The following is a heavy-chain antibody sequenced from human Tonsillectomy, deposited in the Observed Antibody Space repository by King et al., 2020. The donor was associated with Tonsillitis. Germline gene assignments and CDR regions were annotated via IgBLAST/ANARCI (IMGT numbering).Heavy chain of an antibody. J-gene: IGHJ3*02. CDR2: IDWDDDK. V-gene: IGHV2-70*15. Sequence: QVTLKESGPALVKPTQTLTLTCTFSGFSLSTSGMCVSWIRQPPGKALEWLARIDWDDDKYYSTSLKTRLTISKDTSKNQVVLTMTNMDPVDTATYYCARLYYDSSGYYGGSDAFDIWGQGTMVTVSS. CDR1: GFSLSTSGMC. CDR3: ARLYYDSSGYYGGSDAFDI. D-gene: IGHD3-22*01.